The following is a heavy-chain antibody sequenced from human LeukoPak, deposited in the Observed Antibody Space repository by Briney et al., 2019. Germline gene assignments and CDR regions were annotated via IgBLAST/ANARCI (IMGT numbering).Heavy chain of an antibody. CDR1: GGTFSSYA. CDR3: ARDLRTQRTTGTTDY. V-gene: IGHV1-69*01. CDR2: IIPIFGTA. D-gene: IGHD1-1*01. J-gene: IGHJ4*02. Sequence: SVKVSCKASGGTFSSYAISWVRQAPGQGLEWMGGIIPIFGTANYAQKFQGRVTITADESTSTAYMELSSLRSEDTAVYYCARDLRTQRTTGTTDYWGQGTLVTVSS.